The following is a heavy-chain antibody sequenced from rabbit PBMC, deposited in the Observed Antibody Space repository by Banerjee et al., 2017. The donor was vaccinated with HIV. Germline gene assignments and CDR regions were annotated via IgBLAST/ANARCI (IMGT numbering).Heavy chain of an antibody. CDR1: GFSFSSGYD. D-gene: IGHD8-1*01. CDR3: ARGYGGSTYYDW. CDR2: IYTGSGST. V-gene: IGHV1S40*01. Sequence: QSLEESGGDLVKPGASLTLTCTASGFSFSSGYDMCWVRQAPGKGLEWIGCIYTGSGSTFYANWAKGRFTIAKTSSTSVTLQMTSLTAADTATYFCARGYGGSTYYDWWGPGTLVTVS. J-gene: IGHJ4*01.